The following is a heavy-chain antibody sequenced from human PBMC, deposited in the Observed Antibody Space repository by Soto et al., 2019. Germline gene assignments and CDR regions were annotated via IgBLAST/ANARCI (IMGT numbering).Heavy chain of an antibody. CDR1: GFSLSTTGVG. J-gene: IGHJ4*02. CDR3: ARTSVNWGSRGLIDH. Sequence: KESGPTLVKPTQTLTLTCAFSGFSLSTTGVGVGWIRQPPGKALEWLALIYWDDDERYRPSLKSRLTITKDTSKTQVVLTMANRDPVDSTTYYCARTSVNWGSRGLIDHWGQGTLVTVSS. D-gene: IGHD7-27*01. V-gene: IGHV2-5*02. CDR2: IYWDDDE.